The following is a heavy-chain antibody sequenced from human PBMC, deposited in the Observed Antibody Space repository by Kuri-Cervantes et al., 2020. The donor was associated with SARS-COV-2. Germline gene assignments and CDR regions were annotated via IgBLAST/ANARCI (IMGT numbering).Heavy chain of an antibody. J-gene: IGHJ6*02. CDR1: GFKFSRTD. D-gene: IGHD4-11*01. CDR2: ISYDGSNK. V-gene: IGHV3-30*18. Sequence: GGSLRLSCAASGFKFSRTDMHWVRQAPGKGLEWVAVISYDGSNKYYADSVKGRFTISRDNSKNTLYLQMNSLRAEDTAVYYCAKPHYSKAYYYYGMDVWGQGTTVTVSS. CDR3: AKPHYSKAYYYYGMDV.